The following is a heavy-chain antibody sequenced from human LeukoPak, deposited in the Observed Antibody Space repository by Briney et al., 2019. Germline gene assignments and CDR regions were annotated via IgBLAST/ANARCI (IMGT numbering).Heavy chain of an antibody. Sequence: SQTLSLTCAISGDSLSRNSAVWMWIRPSPSRGVEGGSRTYYRSKWYNGYAVSVKSPITINPDTSKKQFSLQLDSVTTEDTAVYYCASAASYYGDTAFDIWGQGTMVTVSS. CDR2: TYYRSKWYN. J-gene: IGHJ3*02. CDR3: ASAASYYGDTAFDI. CDR1: GDSLSRNSAV. D-gene: IGHD4-17*01. V-gene: IGHV6-1*01.